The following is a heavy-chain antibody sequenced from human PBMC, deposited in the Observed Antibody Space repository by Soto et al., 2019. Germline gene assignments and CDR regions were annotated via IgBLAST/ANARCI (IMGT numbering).Heavy chain of an antibody. J-gene: IGHJ4*02. V-gene: IGHV4-31*03. Sequence: SETLSLTCTVSGGSISSGGYYWSWIRQHPGKGLEWIGYIYYSGSTYYNPSLKSRVTISVDTSKNQFSLKLSSVTAADTAVYYCARVAGDDFWSGYYINGPEYYFDYWGQGTLVTVSS. D-gene: IGHD3-3*01. CDR2: IYYSGST. CDR1: GGSISSGGYY. CDR3: ARVAGDDFWSGYYINGPEYYFDY.